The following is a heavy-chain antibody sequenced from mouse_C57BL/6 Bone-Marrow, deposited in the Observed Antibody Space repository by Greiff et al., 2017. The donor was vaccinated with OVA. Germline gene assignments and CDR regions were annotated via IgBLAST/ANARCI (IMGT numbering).Heavy chain of an antibody. CDR1: GYAFTNYL. CDR3: ARSGYYGLYWYFDV. CDR2: INPGSGGT. Sequence: VQLQQSGAELVRPGTSVTVSCKASGYAFTNYLIEWVKQRPGQGLEWIGVINPGSGGTNYNEKFKGKATLTADKSSSTAYMQLSSLTSEDSAVYFCARSGYYGLYWYFDVWGTGTTVTVSS. D-gene: IGHD1-1*01. J-gene: IGHJ1*03. V-gene: IGHV1-54*01.